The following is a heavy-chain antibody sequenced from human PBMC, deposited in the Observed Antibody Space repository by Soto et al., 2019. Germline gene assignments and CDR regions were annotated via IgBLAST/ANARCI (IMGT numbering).Heavy chain of an antibody. V-gene: IGHV3-9*01. CDR3: AKFSGGSYIDY. Sequence: GGSLRLSCAASGFTFDDYAMHWVRQAPGKGLEWVSGISWNSGSIGYADSVKGRFTISRDNAKNSLYLQMNSLRAEDTALYYCAKFSGGSYIDYWGQGTPVTVSS. CDR2: ISWNSGSI. CDR1: GFTFDDYA. D-gene: IGHD1-26*01. J-gene: IGHJ4*02.